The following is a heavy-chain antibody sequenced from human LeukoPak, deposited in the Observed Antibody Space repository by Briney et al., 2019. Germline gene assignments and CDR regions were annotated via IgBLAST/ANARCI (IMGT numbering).Heavy chain of an antibody. CDR1: GGSISSYY. V-gene: IGHV4-4*07. CDR3: ARDLGLWLQGSWFDP. CDR2: IYTSGST. J-gene: IGHJ5*02. Sequence: SETLSLTCTVSGGSISSYYWSWIRQPVGKGLEWIGRIYTSGSTNYNPSLKSRVTMSVDTSKNQFSLKLSSVTAADTAVYYCARDLGLWLQGSWFDPWGQGTLVTVSS. D-gene: IGHD5-18*01.